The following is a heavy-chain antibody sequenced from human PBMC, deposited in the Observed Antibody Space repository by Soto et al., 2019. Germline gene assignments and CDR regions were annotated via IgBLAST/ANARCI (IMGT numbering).Heavy chain of an antibody. CDR1: GFTFSTYA. CDR2: IGTGADM. Sequence: EVQLLESGGDLVQPGGSLRLSCAASGFTFSTYAMSWVRQAAGKGLEWVATIGTGADMFYVDYVKGRFIISRDNYKNTMSLQMNSLRADDTAVYLCAKGLGATFPLSRRFDPWGQGTQVTVSS. V-gene: IGHV3-23*01. D-gene: IGHD3-16*01. CDR3: AKGLGATFPLSRRFDP. J-gene: IGHJ5*02.